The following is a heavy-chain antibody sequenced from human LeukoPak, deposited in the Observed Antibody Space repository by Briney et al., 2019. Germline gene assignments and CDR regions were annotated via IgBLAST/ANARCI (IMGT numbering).Heavy chain of an antibody. D-gene: IGHD2-15*01. CDR3: AREWRHCSGGNCNTPSGGMEV. CDR1: GYTFIRYR. V-gene: IGHV1-18*01. J-gene: IGHJ6*02. Sequence: ASVTDSCKGTGYTFIRYRISGLRQAPGQGLEWMGWISAYNGNTNHAQKLQGRVTMTTDTSTSTAYMELRSIRSDDTAVYYCAREWRHCSGGNCNTPSGGMEVSGHRTTVTVSS. CDR2: ISAYNGNT.